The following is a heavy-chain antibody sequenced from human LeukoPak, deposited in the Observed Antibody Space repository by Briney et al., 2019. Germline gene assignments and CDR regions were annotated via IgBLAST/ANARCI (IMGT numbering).Heavy chain of an antibody. Sequence: SETLSLTCSLSGDTLSTYYWNWIRQTPGRGLEWIGHISLGNTEYNPSLKSRVTISVDTSKNEFYLRLTSVTAADTALYFCARDKRHSYGKYFDPWSQGTLVSVYS. V-gene: IGHV4-59*12. CDR2: ISLGNT. J-gene: IGHJ4*02. CDR3: ARDKRHSYGKYFDP. CDR1: GDTLSTYY. D-gene: IGHD5-18*01.